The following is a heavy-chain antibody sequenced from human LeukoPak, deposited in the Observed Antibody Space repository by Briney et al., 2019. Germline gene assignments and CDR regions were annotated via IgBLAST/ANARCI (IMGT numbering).Heavy chain of an antibody. D-gene: IGHD6-6*01. V-gene: IGHV6-1*01. J-gene: IGHJ6*02. CDR3: ARGRRVYYGMDV. CDR2: THYGSGWIN. Sequence: SQTLSLTFAISGDSVSMNDAAWNWIRQSPSRGLEWLGRTHYGSGWINDYAVSLGSRIVVSADTSKNQFSLQLNSVTPEDTAVYYCARGRRVYYGMDVWGQGTTVTVSS. CDR1: GDSVSMNDAA.